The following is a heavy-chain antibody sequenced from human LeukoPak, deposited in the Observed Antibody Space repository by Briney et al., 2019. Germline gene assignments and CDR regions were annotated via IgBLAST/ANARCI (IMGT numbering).Heavy chain of an antibody. CDR2: INSGGSRT. J-gene: IGHJ4*02. D-gene: IGHD1-14*01. Sequence: GGSLRLSCAASGFTFSVYWMHWVRQVPGKGLVWVSRINSGGSRTTYADSVKGRFTISRDNAKNTLYLQMDSLRAEDTGVHYCARSNQADDYWGQGTLVTVSS. V-gene: IGHV3-74*01. CDR1: GFTFSVYW. CDR3: ARSNQADDY.